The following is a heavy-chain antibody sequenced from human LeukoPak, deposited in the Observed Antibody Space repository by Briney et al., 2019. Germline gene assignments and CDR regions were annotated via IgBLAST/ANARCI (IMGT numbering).Heavy chain of an antibody. D-gene: IGHD6-6*01. CDR2: IYSGGST. J-gene: IGHJ4*02. Sequence: GGSLRLSCAASGFTFSSYWMNWVRQAPGKGLEWVSVIYSGGSTYYADSVKGRFTISRDNSKNTLYLQMNSLRAEDTAVYYCARDRLYSSSSEDYWGQGTLVTVSS. V-gene: IGHV3-53*01. CDR1: GFTFSSYW. CDR3: ARDRLYSSSSEDY.